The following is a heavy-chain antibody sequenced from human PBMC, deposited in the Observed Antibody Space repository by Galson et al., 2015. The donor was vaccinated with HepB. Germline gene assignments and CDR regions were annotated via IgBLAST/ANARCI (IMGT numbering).Heavy chain of an antibody. CDR1: GFTFTSHW. J-gene: IGHJ4*02. CDR2: IKEDGSES. Sequence: SLRLSCAASGFTFTSHWMSWVRQAPGKGLEWVANIKEDGSESYFVDSVKGRFTISRDNARNSLYLQMNSLRAEDTALYYCAKYDWSHLDYWGQGTLVTVSS. V-gene: IGHV3-7*01. D-gene: IGHD1-20*01. CDR3: AKYDWSHLDY.